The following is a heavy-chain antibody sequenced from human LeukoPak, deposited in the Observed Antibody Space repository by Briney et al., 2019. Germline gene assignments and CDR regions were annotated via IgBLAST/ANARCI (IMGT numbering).Heavy chain of an antibody. J-gene: IGHJ4*02. V-gene: IGHV3-30*02. CDR2: MWYDGGGQ. D-gene: IGHD2-2*01. Sequence: PGGCLRLSCAASGFTFNDYGMHWVRQAPGKGLEWVAFMWYDGGGQYYADSVKGRFTISRDNSKNTVYLQMNSLRVEDTAVYYCARSTYCSSTSCPFDYWGQGTLVTVSS. CDR3: ARSTYCSSTSCPFDY. CDR1: GFTFNDYG.